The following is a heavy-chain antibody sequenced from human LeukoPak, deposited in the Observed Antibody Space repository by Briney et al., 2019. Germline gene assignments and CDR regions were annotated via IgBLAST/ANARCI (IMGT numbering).Heavy chain of an antibody. Sequence: GGSLRLSCAASGFTFNDAWMSWVRQAPGKGLEWVGRIKSTTDGGTTDYAAPVKGRFTISRDDSKNTLYLQMNSLKTEDTAVYYCTTVFVEDIVVVPAATGGYWGQGTLVTVSS. CDR1: GFTFNDAW. D-gene: IGHD2-2*01. CDR3: TTVFVEDIVVVPAATGGY. CDR2: IKSTTDGGTT. V-gene: IGHV3-15*01. J-gene: IGHJ4*02.